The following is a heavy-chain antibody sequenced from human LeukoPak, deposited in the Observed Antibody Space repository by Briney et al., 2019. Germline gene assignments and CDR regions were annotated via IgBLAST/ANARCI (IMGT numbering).Heavy chain of an antibody. CDR1: GGSISSGGYY. CDR2: IYYSGST. D-gene: IGHD2-8*01. V-gene: IGHV4-31*03. J-gene: IGHJ3*02. CDR3: ARSPSMGSSDAFDI. Sequence: SETLPLTCTVSGGSISSGGYYWSCIRQHPGKGLEWIGYIYYSGSTYYNPSLKSRVTISVDTSKNQFSLKLSSVTAADTAVYYCARSPSMGSSDAFDIRGAGKLGTVSS.